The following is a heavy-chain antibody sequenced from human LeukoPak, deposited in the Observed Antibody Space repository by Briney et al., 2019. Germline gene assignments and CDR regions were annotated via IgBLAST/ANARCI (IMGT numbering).Heavy chain of an antibody. V-gene: IGHV4-4*07. J-gene: IGHJ3*02. CDR2: IYTSGST. Sequence: SETLSLTCTVSGGSISSYYWSWIRQPAGKGLEWIGRIYTSGSTNYNPSLKSRVTMSVDTSKNQFSLKLSSVTAADTAVYYCARDDSARGVVVVPAAFKWAFDIWGQGTMVTVSS. D-gene: IGHD2-2*01. CDR1: GGSISSYY. CDR3: ARDDSARGVVVVPAAFKWAFDI.